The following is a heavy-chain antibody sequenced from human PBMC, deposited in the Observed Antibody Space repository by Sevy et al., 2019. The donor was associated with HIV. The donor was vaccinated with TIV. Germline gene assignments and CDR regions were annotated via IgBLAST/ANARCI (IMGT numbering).Heavy chain of an antibody. V-gene: IGHV3-7*01. CDR3: ARLFYGSADY. CDR1: GFTFSSYW. D-gene: IGHD3-10*01. Sequence: GGSLRLSCAASGFTFSSYWMSWVRQAPGKGLEWLATLNLDGSETFYVYSVKGRFPISRHNPRKSVYLQMTSLSAEDTAVYYCARLFYGSADYWGQGTLVTVSS. J-gene: IGHJ4*02. CDR2: LNLDGSET.